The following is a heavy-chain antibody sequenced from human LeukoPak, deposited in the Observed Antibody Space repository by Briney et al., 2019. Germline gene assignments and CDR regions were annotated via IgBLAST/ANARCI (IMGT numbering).Heavy chain of an antibody. V-gene: IGHV4-34*01. D-gene: IGHD3-3*02. J-gene: IGHJ4*02. Sequence: SETLSLTCAVYDGSFSGYYWSWIRQPPGKGLEWSGEINHSGSPNYNPSLKSRVTISVDTSKNQFALKLRSVTAADTAVYYCAGRIRGPFGYWGQGTLVTVSS. CDR3: AGRIRGPFGY. CDR1: DGSFSGYY. CDR2: INHSGSP.